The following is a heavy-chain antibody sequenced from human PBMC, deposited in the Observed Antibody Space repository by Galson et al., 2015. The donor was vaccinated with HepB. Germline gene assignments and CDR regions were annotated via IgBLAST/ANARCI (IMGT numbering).Heavy chain of an antibody. CDR3: ARVYFGSGSSSAYWYFDL. Sequence: SLRLSCAASGFTFSSYTMHWVRQAPGKGLESVSYISSTGTTMYYADPAKGRFTISRDNAQNSLYLQMNSLRDEDTAVYYCARVYFGSGSSSAYWYFDLWGRGALVTVSS. CDR1: GFTFSSYT. CDR2: ISSTGTTM. V-gene: IGHV3-48*02. J-gene: IGHJ2*01. D-gene: IGHD3-10*01.